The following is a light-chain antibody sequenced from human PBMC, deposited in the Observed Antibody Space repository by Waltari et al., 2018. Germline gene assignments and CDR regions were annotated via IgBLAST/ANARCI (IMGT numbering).Light chain of an antibody. CDR2: EVS. CDR1: SSDIGGYNY. CDR3: SSYAGGIDFYVL. V-gene: IGLV2-8*01. Sequence: QSALTQPPSASGSPGQSVTVSCTGTSSDIGGYNYVSWYQQHPGKAPKPMIYEVSKRASGFPDRSSGPHAGRPASLPVSGLQAEDEADYYCSSYAGGIDFYVLFGGGTKLTVL. J-gene: IGLJ2*01.